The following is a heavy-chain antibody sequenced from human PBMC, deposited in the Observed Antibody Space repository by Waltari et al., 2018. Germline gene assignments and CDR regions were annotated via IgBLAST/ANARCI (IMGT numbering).Heavy chain of an antibody. D-gene: IGHD3-9*01. V-gene: IGHV4-38-2*01. Sequence: QVQLQESGPGLVKPSETLSLTCAVSGYSISSGYYWGWIRQPPGKGLEWIGSIYHSGSTYDNPSLKSRVTISVDTSKNQFSLKLSSVTAADTAVYYCARRRNFAWFDPWGQGTLVTVSS. CDR2: IYHSGST. CDR3: ARRRNFAWFDP. J-gene: IGHJ5*02. CDR1: GYSISSGYY.